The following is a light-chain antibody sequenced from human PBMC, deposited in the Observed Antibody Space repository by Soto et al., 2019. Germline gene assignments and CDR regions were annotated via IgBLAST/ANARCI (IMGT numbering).Light chain of an antibody. CDR1: QSIDSW. CDR2: KTS. Sequence: DIHRTHSPSTLSASLGDMVTITCGASQSIDSWLAWYQQKPGKAPKLLIYKTSNLESGVPSRFSGSGSGTEFSLTISSLQPDDFATYYCQQYNSYWTFGQGTKV. J-gene: IGKJ1*01. V-gene: IGKV1-5*03. CDR3: QQYNSYWT.